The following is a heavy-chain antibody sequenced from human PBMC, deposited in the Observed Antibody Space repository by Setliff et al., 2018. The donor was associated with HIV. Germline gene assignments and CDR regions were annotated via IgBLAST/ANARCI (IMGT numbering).Heavy chain of an antibody. J-gene: IGHJ3*02. CDR2: INPSGGSA. D-gene: IGHD5-18*01. Sequence: GASVKVSCKASGYTFTSYYMHWVRQAPGQGLEWMGIINPSGGSASYAQKFQGRVTMTRDTSTSTVYMELSSLRSEDTAVYYCARRGGYSYATDAFDIWGQGTMDTVSS. V-gene: IGHV1-46*01. CDR1: GYTFTSYY. CDR3: ARRGGYSYATDAFDI.